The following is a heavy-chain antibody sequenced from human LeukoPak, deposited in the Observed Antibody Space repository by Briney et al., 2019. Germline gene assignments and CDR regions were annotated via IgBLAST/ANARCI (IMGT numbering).Heavy chain of an antibody. Sequence: GGSLRLSCAASGFTFSDYYMSWIRQAPGRGLERVSYISSSGSTIYYADSVKGRFTISRDNAKNSLYLQMNSLRAEDTAVYYCARDQGFGEFTYYYGMDVWGQGTTVTVSS. CDR1: GFTFSDYY. V-gene: IGHV3-11*01. CDR2: ISSSGSTI. CDR3: ARDQGFGEFTYYYGMDV. J-gene: IGHJ6*02. D-gene: IGHD3-10*01.